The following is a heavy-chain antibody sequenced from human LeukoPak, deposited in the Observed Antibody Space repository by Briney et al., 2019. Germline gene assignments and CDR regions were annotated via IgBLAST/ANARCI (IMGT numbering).Heavy chain of an antibody. Sequence: SETLSLTCTVSGGSISSSSYYWGWIRQPPGKGLEWIGSIYYSGSTYYNPSLKSRVTISVDTSKNQFSLKLSSVTAADTAVYYCARSGYCSSISCPRYYYYMDVWGKGTTVTVSS. D-gene: IGHD2-2*01. CDR2: IYYSGST. CDR3: ARSGYCSSISCPRYYYYMDV. CDR1: GGSISSSSYY. V-gene: IGHV4-39*01. J-gene: IGHJ6*03.